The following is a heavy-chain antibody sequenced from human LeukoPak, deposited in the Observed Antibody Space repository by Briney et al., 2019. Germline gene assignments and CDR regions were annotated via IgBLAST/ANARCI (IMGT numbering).Heavy chain of an antibody. V-gene: IGHV4-61*01. D-gene: IGHD2-2*01. CDR1: GGSISSGSYY. J-gene: IGHJ3*02. CDR2: IHYSGST. Sequence: PSETLSLTCTVSGGSISSGSYYWSWIRQTPGKGLEWIGNIHYSGSTNYNPSLKSRVTISVDTSKNQFSLKLSSVTAADTAVYYCARGDPDPHIGYCIISSCSSVFDIWGQGTMVTVSS. CDR3: ARGDPDPHIGYCIISSCSSVFDI.